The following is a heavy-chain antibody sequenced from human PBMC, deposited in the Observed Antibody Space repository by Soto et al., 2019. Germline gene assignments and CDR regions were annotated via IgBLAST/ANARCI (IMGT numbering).Heavy chain of an antibody. CDR2: ISGSGGST. CDR3: ARDPSGGSVCSGGSCYSLYGMDV. J-gene: IGHJ6*04. Sequence: GGSLRLSCPASGFTFSSYAMSGVRQAPGKGLEWVSGISGSGGSTYYADSVKGRFTISRDNSKNTLYMQMNSLSADDTAVYYCARDPSGGSVCSGGSCYSLYGMDVWGKGTTVTVSS. V-gene: IGHV3-23*01. CDR1: GFTFSSYA. D-gene: IGHD2-15*01.